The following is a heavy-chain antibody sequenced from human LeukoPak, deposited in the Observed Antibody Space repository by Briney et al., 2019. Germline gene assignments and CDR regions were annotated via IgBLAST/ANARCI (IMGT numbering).Heavy chain of an antibody. D-gene: IGHD3-22*01. CDR1: GGFISSYY. CDR2: IYYSGST. V-gene: IGHV4-59*01. J-gene: IGHJ4*02. CDR3: ARDEGSSGYSFVY. Sequence: SETLSLTCTVSGGFISSYYWSWIRRPPGKGREWIGYIYYSGSTKFNPSLKSRVTISVDTSKKQFSLKLSSVTAADTAVYYCARDEGSSGYSFVYWGQGTLVTVS.